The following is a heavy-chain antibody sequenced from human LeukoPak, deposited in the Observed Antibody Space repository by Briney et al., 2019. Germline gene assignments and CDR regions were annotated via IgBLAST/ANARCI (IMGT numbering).Heavy chain of an antibody. V-gene: IGHV3-30*02. J-gene: IGHJ4*02. CDR1: GFTFSSYS. D-gene: IGHD1-26*01. CDR3: AKGSDTIRPLPNFDF. CDR2: IQDDGSIE. Sequence: HPGGSLRLSCAASGFTFSSYSMNWARQAPGKGLEWVTFIQDDGSIEYYADSVKGRFTISRDNSKNTLYLQMNSLRAEDTAIYYCAKGSDTIRPLPNFDFWGQGTLVTVSS.